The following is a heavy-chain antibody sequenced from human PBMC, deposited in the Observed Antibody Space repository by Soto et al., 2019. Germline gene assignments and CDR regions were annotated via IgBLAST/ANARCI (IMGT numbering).Heavy chain of an antibody. D-gene: IGHD2-2*01. CDR1: GGSISSSSYY. V-gene: IGHV4-39*01. Sequence: QLQLQESGPGLVKPSETLSLTCTVSGGSISSSSYYWGWIRQPPGKGLEWIGSIYYSGSTYYNPSLKSRVTISVDTSKNQFSLKLSSVTAADTAVYYCARHPRFGCVVVPAAMPVCGMDVWGQGTTVTVSS. J-gene: IGHJ6*02. CDR3: ARHPRFGCVVVPAAMPVCGMDV. CDR2: IYYSGST.